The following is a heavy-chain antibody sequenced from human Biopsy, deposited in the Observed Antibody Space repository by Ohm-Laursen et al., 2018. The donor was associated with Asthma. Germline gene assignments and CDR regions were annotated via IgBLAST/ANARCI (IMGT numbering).Heavy chain of an antibody. Sequence: SVKVSCKASGGTFSSYAISWVRQAPGQGLEWMGGLIPVLGTPDHAQMFEGRVTITADESTSTAYMELSSLSSEDTAVYYCARGYSGSDRIVYYYSGLEVWGQGTTVTVS. CDR2: LIPVLGTP. CDR1: GGTFSSYA. CDR3: ARGYSGSDRIVYYYSGLEV. V-gene: IGHV1-69*13. D-gene: IGHD5-12*01. J-gene: IGHJ6*02.